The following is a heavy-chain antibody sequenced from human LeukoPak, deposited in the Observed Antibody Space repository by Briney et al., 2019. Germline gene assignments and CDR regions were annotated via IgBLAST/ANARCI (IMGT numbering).Heavy chain of an antibody. D-gene: IGHD2-2*01. CDR3: AREYCSSTSCFGIDY. J-gene: IGHJ4*02. V-gene: IGHV1-18*01. Sequence: ASVKVSCKASGYTFASYGIRWVRQAPGQGLEWMGWIGAYKINTNSPQKLRGRVTMTTDTSTNTAYMELRGLRSDDTAVYYCAREYCSSTSCFGIDYWGQGTLVTVSS. CDR2: IGAYKINT. CDR1: GYTFASYG.